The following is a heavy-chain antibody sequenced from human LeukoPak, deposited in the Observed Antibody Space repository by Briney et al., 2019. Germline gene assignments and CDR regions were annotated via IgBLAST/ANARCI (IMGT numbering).Heavy chain of an antibody. Sequence: GASVKVSCKASGYTFTGYYMHWVRQAPGQGLEWMGWINPNSGGTNYAQKFQGRVTMTRDTSISTAYMELSRLRSDDTAVYYWGRDWGGVLYSSGSYYHNWFDPWGQGTLVTVSS. CDR2: INPNSGGT. J-gene: IGHJ5*02. CDR1: GYTFTGYY. V-gene: IGHV1-2*02. CDR3: GRDWGGVLYSSGSYYHNWFDP. D-gene: IGHD3-10*01.